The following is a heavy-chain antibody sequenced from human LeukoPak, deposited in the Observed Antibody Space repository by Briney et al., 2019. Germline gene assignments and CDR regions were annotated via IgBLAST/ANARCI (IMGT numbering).Heavy chain of an antibody. CDR1: GGTFSSYG. CDR3: ARSRRSRATTSFDY. CDR2: IIPIFGTA. J-gene: IGHJ4*02. V-gene: IGHV1-69*13. Sequence: SVKVSCKGSGGTFSSYGFSWVRQAPGQGLEWMGGIIPIFGTANYAQKFQGRVTITADESTSTAYMELSSLRAEDTAVYYCARSRRSRATTSFDYWGQGTLVTVSS. D-gene: IGHD1-26*01.